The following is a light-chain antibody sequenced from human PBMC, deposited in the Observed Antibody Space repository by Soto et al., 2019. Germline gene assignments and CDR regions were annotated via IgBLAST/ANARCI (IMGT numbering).Light chain of an antibody. CDR3: QQYYDTPWT. V-gene: IGKV4-1*01. Sequence: DIVMTQSPDSLAVSLGERATINCKSSQTVLYSSNNKNYLAWYQQKPGQPPRLLIYWASTRESGFPARFSGSGSGIDFALTISSLQAEDVAVYYCQQYYDTPWTFGQGTKVEIK. CDR1: QTVLYSSNNKNY. J-gene: IGKJ1*01. CDR2: WAS.